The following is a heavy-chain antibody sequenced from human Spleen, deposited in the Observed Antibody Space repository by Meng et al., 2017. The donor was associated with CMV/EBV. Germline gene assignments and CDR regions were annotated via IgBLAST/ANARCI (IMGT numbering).Heavy chain of an antibody. CDR1: GFNFSSYW. Sequence: GESLKISCAASGFNFSSYWMSWVRQAPGKGLEWVATIKEDGSEKYYADSVKGRFTISRDNSKNTLYLQMNSLRAEDTAVYYCARDSGSYGYWGQGTLVTVSS. V-gene: IGHV3-7*01. CDR3: ARDSGSYGY. J-gene: IGHJ4*02. CDR2: IKEDGSEK. D-gene: IGHD1-26*01.